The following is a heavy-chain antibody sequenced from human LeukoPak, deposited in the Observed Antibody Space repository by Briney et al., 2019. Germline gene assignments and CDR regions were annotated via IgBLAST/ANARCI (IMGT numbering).Heavy chain of an antibody. CDR1: GGTFSSYA. V-gene: IGHV1-69*04. D-gene: IGHD4-17*01. Sequence: SVTLSCKGSGGTFSSYAISWVRQARGQGLEWMGRIIPIFGIANYAQKFQVRVTITADKSTSTAYMELSSLRSEDTAVYYCAREPRTTVTTYYFDYWGQGTLVTVSS. CDR3: AREPRTTVTTYYFDY. CDR2: IIPIFGIA. J-gene: IGHJ4*02.